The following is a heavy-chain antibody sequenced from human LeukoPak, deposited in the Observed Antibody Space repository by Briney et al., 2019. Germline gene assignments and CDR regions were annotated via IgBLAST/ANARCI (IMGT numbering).Heavy chain of an antibody. CDR3: ARGATGIRLGEFHRPRTNAFDI. D-gene: IGHD3-16*01. CDR1: GGSISSGGYS. J-gene: IGHJ3*02. V-gene: IGHV4-30-2*01. CDR2: IYHSGST. Sequence: TSETLSHTCAVSGGSISSGGYSWSWIRQPPGKGLEWIGYIYHSGSTYYNPSLKSRVTISVDRSKTQFSLKLSSVTAADTAVYYCARGATGIRLGEFHRPRTNAFDIWGQGTMVTVSS.